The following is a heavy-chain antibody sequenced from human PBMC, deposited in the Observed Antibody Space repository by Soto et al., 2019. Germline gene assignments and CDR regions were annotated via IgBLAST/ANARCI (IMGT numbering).Heavy chain of an antibody. V-gene: IGHV4-34*01. CDR2: INHSGST. CDR1: GGSFSGYY. D-gene: IGHD6-13*01. Sequence: TLSLTCAVYGGSFSGYYWSWIRQPPGKGLEWIGEINHSGSTNYNPSLKSRVTISVDTSKNQFSLKLSSVTAADTAVYYCARGEGSSWFYYYYGMDVWGQGTTVTVSS. CDR3: ARGEGSSWFYYYYGMDV. J-gene: IGHJ6*02.